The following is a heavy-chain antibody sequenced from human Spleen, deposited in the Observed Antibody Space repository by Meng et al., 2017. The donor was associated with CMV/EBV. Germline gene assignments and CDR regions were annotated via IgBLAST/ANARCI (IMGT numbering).Heavy chain of an antibody. Sequence: SLKISCAASGFTFSTYWMSWVRQAPGKGLEWVSGISWNSGTIGYADSVKGRFTISRDNAKNSLILQMHSLGAEDTALYYCVRDHVVVVPGVIPSIYYHGMDVWGQGATVTVSS. D-gene: IGHD2-21*01. V-gene: IGHV3-9*01. CDR1: GFTFSTYW. J-gene: IGHJ6*01. CDR2: ISWNSGTI. CDR3: VRDHVVVVPGVIPSIYYHGMDV.